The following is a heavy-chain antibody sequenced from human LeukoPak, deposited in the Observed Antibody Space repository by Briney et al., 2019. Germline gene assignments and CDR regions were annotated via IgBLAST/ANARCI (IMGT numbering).Heavy chain of an antibody. Sequence: VASVKVSCMASGGTFSSYAISWVRQAPGRGVEWVGGIIPIFGTANYAQKLRGGVTITADESTSTAYMELSSLRSEATAVYSCARARVGGGYDTNSFDPSGQRKLVTVSS. D-gene: IGHD5-12*01. J-gene: IGHJ5*02. V-gene: IGHV1-69*13. CDR3: ARARVGGGYDTNSFDP. CDR1: GGTFSSYA. CDR2: IIPIFGTA.